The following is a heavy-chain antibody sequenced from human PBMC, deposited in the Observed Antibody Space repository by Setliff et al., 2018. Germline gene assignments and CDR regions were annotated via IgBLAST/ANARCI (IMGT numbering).Heavy chain of an antibody. CDR1: GGSIGPHY. J-gene: IGHJ4*02. V-gene: IGHV4-59*08. CDR3: ARTGTYRYFDY. D-gene: IGHD1-1*01. CDR2: IFYSGST. Sequence: PSETLSLTCTVSGGSIGPHYWSWIRQAPGKGLEWIGHIFYSGSTNYNPSLKSRVTISVDTSKNQFSLKLTSVTAADTAVYYCARTGTYRYFDYWGQGTRVTVSS.